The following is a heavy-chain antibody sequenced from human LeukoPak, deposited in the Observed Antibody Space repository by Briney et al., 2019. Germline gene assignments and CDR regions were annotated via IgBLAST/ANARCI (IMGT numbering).Heavy chain of an antibody. Sequence: PSETLSLTCTVSGVSISSSNSYWGWIRQPPGKGLEWIGSIYYSGSTYYNPSLKSRVTISVDTSKNQFSLKLSSVTAADTAVYYCARRRYFDWLSYFDYWGQGTLVTVSS. V-gene: IGHV4-39*07. J-gene: IGHJ4*02. CDR2: IYYSGST. D-gene: IGHD3-9*01. CDR1: GVSISSSNSY. CDR3: ARRRYFDWLSYFDY.